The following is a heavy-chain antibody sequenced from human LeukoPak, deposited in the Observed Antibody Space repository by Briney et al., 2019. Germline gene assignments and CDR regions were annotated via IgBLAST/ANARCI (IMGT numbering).Heavy chain of an antibody. D-gene: IGHD2-2*01. J-gene: IGHJ6*02. CDR2: ISGSGGST. CDR3: AKSTSPLYYYYGTDV. CDR1: GFTFSNYA. Sequence: SGGSLRLSCAASGFTFSNYAMSWVRQAPGKGLEWVSTISGSGGSTNYADSVKGRFTISRDNSKNTLYLQLNSLRAEDTAVYYCAKSTSPLYYYYGTDVWGQGTTVTVSS. V-gene: IGHV3-23*01.